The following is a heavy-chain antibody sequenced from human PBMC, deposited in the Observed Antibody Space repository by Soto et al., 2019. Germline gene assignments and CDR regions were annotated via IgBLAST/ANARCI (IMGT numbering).Heavy chain of an antibody. J-gene: IGHJ5*02. Sequence: GGSLRLSCAASGFTFSSYAMSWVRQAPGKGLEWVSAISGSGGSTYYADSVKGRFTISRDNSKNTLYLQMNSLRAEDTAVYYCAKSSWGRSIVVVAATPNWFDPWGQGTLVTVSS. CDR2: ISGSGGST. D-gene: IGHD2-15*01. CDR1: GFTFSSYA. CDR3: AKSSWGRSIVVVAATPNWFDP. V-gene: IGHV3-23*01.